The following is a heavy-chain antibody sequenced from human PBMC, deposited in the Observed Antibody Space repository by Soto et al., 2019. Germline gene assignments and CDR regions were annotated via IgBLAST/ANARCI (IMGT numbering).Heavy chain of an antibody. CDR2: TNPNSGGT. Sequence: GXSVKVSCRASGYTFTYYYMHLVQQAPGQGLEWMGWTNPNSGGTNYAQKFQGRVTMTRDTSISTAYMALSRMRSDDTAVYYCARAGFRAKWFDSWGQGTLVTVSS. J-gene: IGHJ5*01. CDR1: GYTFTYYY. CDR3: ARAGFRAKWFDS. V-gene: IGHV1-2*02.